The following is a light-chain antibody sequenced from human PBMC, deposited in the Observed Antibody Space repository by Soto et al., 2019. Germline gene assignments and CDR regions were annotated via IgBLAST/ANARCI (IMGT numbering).Light chain of an antibody. CDR2: DVS. CDR1: SSDVGGYNY. V-gene: IGLV2-14*01. J-gene: IGLJ2*01. CDR3: SSYTSSSTLVV. Sequence: QSALTQPASVSGSPGQSITISCTGTSSDVGGYNYVSWYQQHPGKAPKLMIYDVSNRPSGVCNRFSGSKSGNTASLTISGRQSEDEADYCCSSYTSSSTLVVFGGGTKVTVL.